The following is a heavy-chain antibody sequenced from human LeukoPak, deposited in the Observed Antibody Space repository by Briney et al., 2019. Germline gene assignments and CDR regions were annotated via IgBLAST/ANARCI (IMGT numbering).Heavy chain of an antibody. V-gene: IGHV4-59*08. CDR3: ARQIVVVPAALYWFDL. J-gene: IGHJ5*02. Sequence: SETLSLTCTVSGGSISSYYWNWIRQPPGKGLEWIGYIYYSGSTNYNPSLKSRVTISVDTSKNQFSLKLSPVTAADTAVYYCARQIVVVPAALYWFDLWGQGTLVTVSS. CDR2: IYYSGST. CDR1: GGSISSYY. D-gene: IGHD2-15*01.